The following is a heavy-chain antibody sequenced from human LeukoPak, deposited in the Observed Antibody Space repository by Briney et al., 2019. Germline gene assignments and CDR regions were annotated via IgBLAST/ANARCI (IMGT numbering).Heavy chain of an antibody. D-gene: IGHD6-19*01. V-gene: IGHV3-9*01. CDR2: ISWNSGSI. Sequence: SLRLSCAASGFTFDDYAMHWVRQAPGKGLEWVSGISWNSGSIGYADSVKGRFTISRDNAKNSLYLQMNSLRAEDTALYYCAKASGWSTLSTFFDYWGQGTLVTVSS. CDR3: AKASGWSTLSTFFDY. J-gene: IGHJ4*02. CDR1: GFTFDDYA.